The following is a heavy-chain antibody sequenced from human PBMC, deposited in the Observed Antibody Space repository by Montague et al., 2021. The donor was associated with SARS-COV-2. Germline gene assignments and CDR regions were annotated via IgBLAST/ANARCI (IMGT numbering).Heavy chain of an antibody. J-gene: IGHJ4*02. CDR2: IASGGRST. D-gene: IGHD6-19*01. CDR3: AKDPVPVAGRYFDY. Sequence: SLRLSCAASGFTFNNYAMNWVRQAPGKGLEWVSVIASGGRSTFYXDSVKGRFTISRDNSKDTLYLQMYSLRPEDTAIYYCAKDPVPVAGRYFDYWGQGTLSPVSS. V-gene: IGHV3-23*03. CDR1: GFTFNNYA.